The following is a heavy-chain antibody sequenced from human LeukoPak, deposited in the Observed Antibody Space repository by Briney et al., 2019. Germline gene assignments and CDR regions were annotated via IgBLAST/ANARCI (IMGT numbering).Heavy chain of an antibody. J-gene: IGHJ4*02. CDR1: GFTFSNYA. CDR3: VKEGVEYSYSYGDY. V-gene: IGHV3-30*04. D-gene: IGHD3-16*01. CDR2: ISYDGGDK. Sequence: GGSLRLSCAASGFTFSNYAIHWVRQAPGKGLEWVALISYDGGDKYYAESMKGRITISRDNAENTLYLQMNNLRPDDTAFYFCVKEGVEYSYSYGDYWGQGTLVTVSS.